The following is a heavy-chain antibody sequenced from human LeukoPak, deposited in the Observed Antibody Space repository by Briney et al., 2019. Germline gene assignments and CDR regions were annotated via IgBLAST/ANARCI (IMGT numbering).Heavy chain of an antibody. V-gene: IGHV3-23*01. D-gene: IGHD3-22*01. CDR3: AKRDRRITMIVVDHDY. CDR1: GFTFSSYA. CDR2: ISGSGGST. J-gene: IGHJ4*02. Sequence: PGGSLRLSCAASGFTFSSYAMSWVRQAPGKGLEWVSAISGSGGSTYYADSVKGRFTISGDNSKNTLYLQMNSLRAEDTAVYYCAKRDRRITMIVVDHDYWGQGTLVTVSS.